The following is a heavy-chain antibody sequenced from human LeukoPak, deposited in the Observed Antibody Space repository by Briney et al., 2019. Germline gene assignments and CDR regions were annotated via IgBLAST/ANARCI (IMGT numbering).Heavy chain of an antibody. Sequence: ASVKVSCKASGYTFTSYGISWVRQAPGQGLEWMGWISAYNGNTNYAQKLQGRVTMTTDTSTSTAYMELSSLRSEDTAVYYCARAEEYYYGSGSLSWFDPWGQGTLVTVSS. D-gene: IGHD3-10*01. J-gene: IGHJ5*02. CDR1: GYTFTSYG. V-gene: IGHV1-18*01. CDR3: ARAEEYYYGSGSLSWFDP. CDR2: ISAYNGNT.